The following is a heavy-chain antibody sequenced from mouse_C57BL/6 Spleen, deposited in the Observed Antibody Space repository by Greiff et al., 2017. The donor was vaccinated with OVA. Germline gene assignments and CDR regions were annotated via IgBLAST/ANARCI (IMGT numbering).Heavy chain of an antibody. D-gene: IGHD1-1*01. J-gene: IGHJ4*01. CDR2: IDPSDSET. Sequence: VQLQQPGAELVRPGSSVKLSCKASGYTFTSYWMHWVKQRPIQGLEWIGNIDPSDSETHYNQKFKDKATLTVDKSSSTAYMQLSSLTSEDSAVYDSAGNYGSSPYAMDYWGQGTSVTVSS. CDR1: GYTFTSYW. CDR3: AGNYGSSPYAMDY. V-gene: IGHV1-52*01.